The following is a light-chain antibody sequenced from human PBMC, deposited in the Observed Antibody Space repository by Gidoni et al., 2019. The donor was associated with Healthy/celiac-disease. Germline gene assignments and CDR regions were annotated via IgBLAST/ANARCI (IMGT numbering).Light chain of an antibody. CDR3: SSYAGSNNLV. Sequence: QSALTPPPSASGSPVQSVTISCTGTSSDVGSYNYVSWYQPHPGKAPKLVNYDCSKRPSGVPDRFSGSKSGNTASLTVSGLQAEDEADYYCSSYAGSNNLVFGGGTKLTVL. V-gene: IGLV2-8*01. CDR1: SSDVGSYNY. CDR2: DCS. J-gene: IGLJ3*02.